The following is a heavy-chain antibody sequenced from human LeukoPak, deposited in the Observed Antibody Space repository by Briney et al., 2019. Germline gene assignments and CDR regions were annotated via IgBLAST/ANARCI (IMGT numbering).Heavy chain of an antibody. J-gene: IGHJ4*02. CDR3: ARDLAYYDSSGALDY. CDR2: ISYDGSNN. Sequence: ISYDGSNNYYADSVKGRFTISRDNSKNTLYLQMNSLRAEDTAVYYCARDLAYYDSSGALDYWGQGTLVTVSS. V-gene: IGHV3-30*01. D-gene: IGHD3-22*01.